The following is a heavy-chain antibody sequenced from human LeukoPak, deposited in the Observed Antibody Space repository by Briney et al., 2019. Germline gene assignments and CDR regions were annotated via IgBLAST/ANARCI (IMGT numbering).Heavy chain of an antibody. Sequence: PGGSLRLSCAASGFTFSSYSMNWVRQAPGKGLEWVLYISSSSSTIYYADSVNGRFTISRDNAKNSLYLQMNSLRAEDTAVYYCARDNSDDFWSGYSYYYYYGMDVWGQGITVTVSS. CDR1: GFTFSSYS. D-gene: IGHD3-3*01. CDR3: ARDNSDDFWSGYSYYYYYGMDV. CDR2: ISSSSSTI. V-gene: IGHV3-48*01. J-gene: IGHJ6*02.